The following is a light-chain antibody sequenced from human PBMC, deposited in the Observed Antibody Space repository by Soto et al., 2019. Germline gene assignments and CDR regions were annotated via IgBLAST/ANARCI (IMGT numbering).Light chain of an antibody. CDR2: EVS. CDR3: CSYAGITSVV. J-gene: IGLJ2*01. CDR1: SSDVGNYNL. V-gene: IGLV2-23*02. Sequence: QSALTQPASVSGSPGQSITISCTGTSSDVGNYNLVSWYQHHPGKAPNFMIYEVSKRPSGVSNRFSGSKSGNTASLTISGLQAEDEADYYCCSYAGITSVVFGGGTQVTVL.